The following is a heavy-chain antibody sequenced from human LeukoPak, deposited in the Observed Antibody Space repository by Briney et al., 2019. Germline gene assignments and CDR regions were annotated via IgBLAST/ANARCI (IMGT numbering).Heavy chain of an antibody. CDR1: GFTVGSNY. J-gene: IGHJ4*02. Sequence: GGSLRLSCATSGFTVGSNYMSWVRQAPGRGLEWVSTIFSGGNTYYADSVKGRFTISRDTSRNTLYLQMSSLWVEDTAVYFCARELTWHYYEYWGQGTLVTVSS. D-gene: IGHD3-9*01. CDR2: IFSGGNT. CDR3: ARELTWHYYEY. V-gene: IGHV3-53*01.